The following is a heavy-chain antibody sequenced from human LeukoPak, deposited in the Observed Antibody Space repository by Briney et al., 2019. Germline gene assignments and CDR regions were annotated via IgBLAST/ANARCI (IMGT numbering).Heavy chain of an antibody. Sequence: GRSLRLSCAASGFTFSSYGMHWVRQAPGKGLEWVAVISYDGSNKYYADSVKGRFTISRDNSKSTLYLQMNSLRAEDTAVYYCAKGVTTTVTTYFDYWGQGTLVTVSS. J-gene: IGHJ4*02. V-gene: IGHV3-30*18. CDR1: GFTFSSYG. D-gene: IGHD4-17*01. CDR2: ISYDGSNK. CDR3: AKGVTTTVTTYFDY.